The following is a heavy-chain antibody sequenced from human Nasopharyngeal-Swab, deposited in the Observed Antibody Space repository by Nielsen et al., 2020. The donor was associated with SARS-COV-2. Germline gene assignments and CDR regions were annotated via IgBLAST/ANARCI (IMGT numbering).Heavy chain of an antibody. J-gene: IGHJ5*02. D-gene: IGHD6-13*01. Sequence: SETLSLTCAVYGGSFSGYYWSWIRQPPGKGLEWIGEINHSGSTNYNPSLKSRVTIPVDTSKNQFSLKLSSVTAADTAVYYCARGYSSSWKSANWFDPWGQGTLVTVSS. CDR1: GGSFSGYY. V-gene: IGHV4-34*01. CDR3: ARGYSSSWKSANWFDP. CDR2: INHSGST.